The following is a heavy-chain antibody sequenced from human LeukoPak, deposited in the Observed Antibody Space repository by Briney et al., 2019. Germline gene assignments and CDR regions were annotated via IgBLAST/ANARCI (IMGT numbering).Heavy chain of an antibody. CDR3: ARGDTAMVRFDY. V-gene: IGHV1-18*01. CDR2: ISAYNGNT. CDR1: GYTFTSHG. J-gene: IGHJ4*02. D-gene: IGHD5-18*01. Sequence: ASVKVSCKASGYTFTSHGISWVRQAPRRGLEWMGWISAYNGNTNYAQKLQGRVTMTTDTSTSTAYMELRSLRSDDTAVYYCARGDTAMVRFDYWGQGTLVTVSS.